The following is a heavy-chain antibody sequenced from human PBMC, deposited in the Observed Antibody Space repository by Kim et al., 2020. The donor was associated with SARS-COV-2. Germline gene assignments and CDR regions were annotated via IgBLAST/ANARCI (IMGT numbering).Heavy chain of an antibody. CDR3: ARVPRRGMATTIFDY. Sequence: QKLQGRVTMTTDTSTSTAYMELRSLRSDDTAVYYCARVPRRGMATTIFDYWGQGTLVTVSS. D-gene: IGHD5-12*01. J-gene: IGHJ4*02. V-gene: IGHV1-18*01.